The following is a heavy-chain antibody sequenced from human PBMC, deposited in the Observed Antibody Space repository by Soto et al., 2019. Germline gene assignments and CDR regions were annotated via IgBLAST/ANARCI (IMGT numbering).Heavy chain of an antibody. J-gene: IGHJ1*01. CDR2: ISGSGGST. Sequence: GGSLRLSCAASGFTFSSYAMSWVRQAPGKGLEWVSAISGSGGSTYYADSVKGRFTISRDNSKNTLYLQMNSLRAEDTAVYYCANQLYSSGWSSDYFQHWGQGTLVTVSS. V-gene: IGHV3-23*01. CDR1: GFTFSSYA. D-gene: IGHD6-19*01. CDR3: ANQLYSSGWSSDYFQH.